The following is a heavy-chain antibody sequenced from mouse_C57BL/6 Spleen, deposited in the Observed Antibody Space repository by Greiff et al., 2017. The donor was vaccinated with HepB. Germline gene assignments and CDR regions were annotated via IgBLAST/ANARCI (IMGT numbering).Heavy chain of an antibody. CDR3: ARLSYYFDY. CDR2: INPSSGYT. D-gene: IGHD6-2*01. V-gene: IGHV1-4*01. Sequence: QVQLKQSGAELARPGASVKMSCKASGYTFTSYTMHWVKQRPGQGLEWIGYINPSSGYTKYNQKFKDKATLTADKSASTAYMQLSSLTSEDSAVYYCARLSYYFDYWGQGTTLTVSS. J-gene: IGHJ2*01. CDR1: GYTFTSYT.